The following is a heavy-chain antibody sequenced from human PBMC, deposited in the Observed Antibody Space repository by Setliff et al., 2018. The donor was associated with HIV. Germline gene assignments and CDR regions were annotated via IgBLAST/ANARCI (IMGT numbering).Heavy chain of an antibody. J-gene: IGHJ4*02. D-gene: IGHD6-19*01. CDR3: ARRDSSGWYYFDY. Sequence: SETLSLTCTVSGGSISSSTYYWGWIRQPPGKGLEWIGTIYTSGSTNYNPSLRSRVTISVDTSKNQFSLKLSSVTAADTAVYYCARRDSSGWYYFDYWGQGTLVTVS. CDR2: IYTSGST. V-gene: IGHV4-39*07. CDR1: GGSISSSTYY.